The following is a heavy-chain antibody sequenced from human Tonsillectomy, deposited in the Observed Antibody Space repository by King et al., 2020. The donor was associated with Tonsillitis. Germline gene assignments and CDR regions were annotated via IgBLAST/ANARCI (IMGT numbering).Heavy chain of an antibody. CDR3: AKDLVSASGGGY. CDR1: GFTFSSYG. D-gene: IGHD5/OR15-5a*01. J-gene: IGHJ4*02. Sequence: VQLVESGGGVVQPGGSLRLSCAASGFTFSSYGMHWVRQAPGKGLEWVAFIRYDGSNKYYADSVKGRFTIPRDNSKNTLYLQMNSLRAEDTAVYYCAKDLVSASGGGYWGQGTLVTVSS. V-gene: IGHV3-30*02. CDR2: IRYDGSNK.